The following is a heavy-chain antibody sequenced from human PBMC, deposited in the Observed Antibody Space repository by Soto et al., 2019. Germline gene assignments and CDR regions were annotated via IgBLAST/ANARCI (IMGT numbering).Heavy chain of an antibody. Sequence: QVQLQQWGAGLLKPSETLSLTCAVYGESFSGYYWSWIRQPPGKGLEWIGEINHSGSTNYNPSLKSRVTIPVDSSKIQFSLKLSSVTAADTAVYYCARSYGSSWYMTFDYWGQGTLVTVSS. V-gene: IGHV4-34*01. CDR1: GESFSGYY. J-gene: IGHJ4*02. CDR2: INHSGST. D-gene: IGHD6-13*01. CDR3: ARSYGSSWYMTFDY.